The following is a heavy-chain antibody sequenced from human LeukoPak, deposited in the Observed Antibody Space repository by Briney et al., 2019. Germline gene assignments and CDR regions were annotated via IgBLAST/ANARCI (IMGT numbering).Heavy chain of an antibody. CDR1: GFTFTSSA. CDR2: IVVGSGNT. V-gene: IGHV1-58*02. J-gene: IGHJ3*02. CDR3: AAVAVVITDAFDI. Sequence: GASVKVSCKASGFTFTSSAMQWVQQARGQRLEWIGWIVVGSGNTNYAQKFQERVTITRDMSTSTAYMELSSLRSEDTAVYYCAAVAVVITDAFDIWGQGTMVTVSS. D-gene: IGHD3-22*01.